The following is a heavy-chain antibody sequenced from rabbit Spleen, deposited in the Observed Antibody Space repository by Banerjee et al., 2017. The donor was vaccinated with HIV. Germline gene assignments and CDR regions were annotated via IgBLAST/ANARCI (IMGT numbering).Heavy chain of an antibody. CDR1: GFDFSSYG. Sequence: ELVESGGGLVQPGGSLKLSCKASGFDFSSYGVSWVRQAPGKGLEWIACIDTNDGDTDYANWPKGRFTISKTSSTTVTLQMTSLTAADTATYFCARNYVNAFDPWGPGTLVTVS. V-gene: IGHV1S45*01. CDR2: IDTNDGDT. D-gene: IGHD1-1*01. CDR3: ARNYVNAFDP. J-gene: IGHJ2*01.